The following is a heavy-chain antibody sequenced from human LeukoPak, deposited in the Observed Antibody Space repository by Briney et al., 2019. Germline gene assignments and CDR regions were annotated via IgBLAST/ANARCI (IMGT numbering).Heavy chain of an antibody. D-gene: IGHD2-21*02. Sequence: GRSLRLSCAASGFTFRSYGMHWVRQAPGEGLEWVAVISYDGSNKYYADSVKGRFTISRDNSKNTLYLQMNSLRAEDTAVYYCAKRGVTAPNPPDYWGQGTLVTVSS. V-gene: IGHV3-30*18. CDR1: GFTFRSYG. CDR2: ISYDGSNK. CDR3: AKRGVTAPNPPDY. J-gene: IGHJ4*02.